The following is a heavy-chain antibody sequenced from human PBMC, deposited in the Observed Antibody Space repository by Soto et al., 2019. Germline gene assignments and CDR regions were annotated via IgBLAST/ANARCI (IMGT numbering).Heavy chain of an antibody. Sequence: ASVKVSCKASGYTFTSYAMHWVRQAPGQRLEWMGWINAGNGNTKYSQKFQGRVTITRDTSASTAYMELSSLRSEDTAVYYCAREADYYDSSGYHFSEYFQHWGQGTLVTVSS. V-gene: IGHV1-3*01. CDR2: INAGNGNT. CDR1: GYTFTSYA. D-gene: IGHD3-22*01. J-gene: IGHJ1*01. CDR3: AREADYYDSSGYHFSEYFQH.